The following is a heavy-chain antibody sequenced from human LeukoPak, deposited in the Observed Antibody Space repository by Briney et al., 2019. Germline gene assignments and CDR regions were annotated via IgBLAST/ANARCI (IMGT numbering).Heavy chain of an antibody. CDR1: GFTFSSYG. CDR2: ISYDGSNK. CDR3: ARNGMIVVAASGDAFDI. D-gene: IGHD3-22*01. V-gene: IGHV3-30*03. J-gene: IGHJ3*02. Sequence: GGSLRLSCAASGFTFSSYGMHWVRQAPGKGLEWVAVISYDGSNKYYADSVKGRFTISRDNSKNTLYLQMNSLRAEDTAVYYCARNGMIVVAASGDAFDIWGQGTMVTVSS.